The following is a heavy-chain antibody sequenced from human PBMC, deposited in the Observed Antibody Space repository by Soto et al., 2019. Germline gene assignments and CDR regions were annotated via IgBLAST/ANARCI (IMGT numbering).Heavy chain of an antibody. CDR1: GGSINSSGYY. D-gene: IGHD3-22*01. V-gene: IGHV4-39*05. J-gene: IGHJ4*02. CDR3: MLGSGWKDFDY. Sequence: SESTSLTRTVSGGSINSSGYYWAWKRQPPGKGLEWIGNIYYSGSTYYNPSLKSRVTISVDTSKNQFSLKLSSVTAADTAVYYCMLGSGWKDFDYWGQGTLVTVSS. CDR2: IYYSGST.